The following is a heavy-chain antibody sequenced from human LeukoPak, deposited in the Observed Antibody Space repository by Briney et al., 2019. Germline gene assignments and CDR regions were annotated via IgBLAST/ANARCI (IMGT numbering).Heavy chain of an antibody. CDR1: GFTFSSYG. CDR2: ISYDGSNK. D-gene: IGHD1-26*01. V-gene: IGHV3-30*03. Sequence: GGSLRLSCAASGFTFSSYGMHWVRQAPGKGLEWVAVISYDGSNKYYVDSVKGRFTISRDNSKNTLYLQMNSLRAEDTAVYYCARSGEYGGSYYCDSWGQGTLVTVSS. J-gene: IGHJ4*02. CDR3: ARSGEYGGSYYCDS.